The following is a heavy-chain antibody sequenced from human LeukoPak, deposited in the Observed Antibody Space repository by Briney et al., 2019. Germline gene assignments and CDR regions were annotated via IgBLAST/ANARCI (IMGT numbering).Heavy chain of an antibody. V-gene: IGHV3-21*01. D-gene: IGHD3-10*01. CDR1: GFTFSSYS. J-gene: IGHJ4*02. Sequence: GGSLRLSCAASGFTFSSYSMNWVRQAPGKGLEWVSSISSSSSYIYYADSVKGRFTISRDNSKNTLYLQMNSLRAEDTAVYYCAKAGREEETYYGSGSYYAYWGQGTLVTVSS. CDR2: ISSSSSYI. CDR3: AKAGREEETYYGSGSYYAY.